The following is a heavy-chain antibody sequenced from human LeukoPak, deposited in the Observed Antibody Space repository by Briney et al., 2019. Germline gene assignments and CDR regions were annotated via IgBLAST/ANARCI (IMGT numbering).Heavy chain of an antibody. Sequence: GASLQISCKGSGSIFTSYWIGWVRQLPGKGLEWMGIIYPGDSDTRYSPSFQGQVTISADKSISTAYLQWSSLKASDTAMYYCARQYVDTAMVDYWGQGTLVTVSS. CDR2: IYPGDSDT. V-gene: IGHV5-51*01. CDR3: ARQYVDTAMVDY. CDR1: GSIFTSYW. D-gene: IGHD5-18*01. J-gene: IGHJ4*02.